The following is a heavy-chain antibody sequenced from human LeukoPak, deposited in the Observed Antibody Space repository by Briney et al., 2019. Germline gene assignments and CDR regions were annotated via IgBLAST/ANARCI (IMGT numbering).Heavy chain of an antibody. Sequence: GGSLRLSCAASGFTFSSYAMHWVRQAPGKGLEWVAVISYDGSNKYYADSVKGRFTISRDNSKNTLYLQMNSLRAEDTAVYYCARDRDWIQLWYDAFDIWGQGTMVIVSS. CDR3: ARDRDWIQLWYDAFDI. CDR1: GFTFSSYA. J-gene: IGHJ3*02. V-gene: IGHV3-30-3*01. D-gene: IGHD5-18*01. CDR2: ISYDGSNK.